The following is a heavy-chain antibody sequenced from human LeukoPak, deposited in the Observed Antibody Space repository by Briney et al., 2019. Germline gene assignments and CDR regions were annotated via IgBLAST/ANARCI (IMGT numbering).Heavy chain of an antibody. D-gene: IGHD3/OR15-3a*01. J-gene: IGHJ4*02. CDR2: IKEDGSEK. CDR1: GIAFSNDW. Sequence: GGSLRLSCAASGIAFSNDWMSWVRQAPGKGLEWVANIKEDGSEKYYVDSVKGRFTISRDNAKNSLYLQMNSLRAEDTAVYYCATRFWTFWGQGTLVTVSS. CDR3: ATRFWTF. V-gene: IGHV3-7*01.